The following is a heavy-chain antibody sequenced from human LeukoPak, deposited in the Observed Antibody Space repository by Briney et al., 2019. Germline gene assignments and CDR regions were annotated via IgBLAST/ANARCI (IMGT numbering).Heavy chain of an antibody. CDR1: GYTFTSYY. V-gene: IGHV1-46*01. D-gene: IGHD6-19*01. CDR3: ARGQRGIAVAGNDY. Sequence: VASVKVSCKASGYTFTSYYMHWVRQAPGQGLEWMGIINPSGGSTSYAQKFQGRVTMTRDTSISTAYMELSRLRSDDTAVYYCARGQRGIAVAGNDYWGQGILVTVSS. J-gene: IGHJ4*02. CDR2: INPSGGST.